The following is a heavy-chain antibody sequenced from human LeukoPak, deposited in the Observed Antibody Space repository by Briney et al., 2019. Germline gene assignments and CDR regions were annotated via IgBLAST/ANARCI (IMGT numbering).Heavy chain of an antibody. CDR2: ISAYNGNI. CDR1: GYTFTSYG. J-gene: IGHJ3*02. CDR3: VRDESEVLTLWFGGLSGPHTDAFDI. V-gene: IGHV1-18*01. Sequence: GASVKVSYKASGYTFTSYGISWVRQAPGQGLEWMGWISAYNGNIKYAQKYQGRVTMTTDTSTSTAYMEVRSLRSDDTAVYYCVRDESEVLTLWFGGLSGPHTDAFDIWGQGTMVTVSS. D-gene: IGHD3-10*01.